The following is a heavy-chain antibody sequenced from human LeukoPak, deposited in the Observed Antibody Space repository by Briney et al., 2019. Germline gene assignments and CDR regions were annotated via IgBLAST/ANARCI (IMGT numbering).Heavy chain of an antibody. D-gene: IGHD3-10*01. V-gene: IGHV1-2*02. Sequence: ASVTVSCKASGYTFTDYYMHWVRQAPGQGLEWMGWINPNSGGTNYAQKFQGRVTMTRDTSISTAYMELSRLRSDDTAVYYCARDFWYGSGSHNWFDPWGQGTLVTVSS. J-gene: IGHJ5*02. CDR2: INPNSGGT. CDR3: ARDFWYGSGSHNWFDP. CDR1: GYTFTDYY.